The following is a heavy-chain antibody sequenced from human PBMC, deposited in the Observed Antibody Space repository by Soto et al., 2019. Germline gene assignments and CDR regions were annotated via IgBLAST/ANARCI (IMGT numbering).Heavy chain of an antibody. D-gene: IGHD6-13*01. CDR3: AREVSIAAALYDY. CDR1: GYTFTSYA. CDR2: INAGNGNT. V-gene: IGHV1-3*05. J-gene: IGHJ4*02. Sequence: QVQLVQSGAEEKKPGASVKVSCKASGYTFTSYAMHWVRQAPGQRLEWMGWINAGNGNTKYSQKFQGRVTITRDTSSSTAYLELSSLRSEDTAVYYCAREVSIAAALYDYWGQGTLGTVSS.